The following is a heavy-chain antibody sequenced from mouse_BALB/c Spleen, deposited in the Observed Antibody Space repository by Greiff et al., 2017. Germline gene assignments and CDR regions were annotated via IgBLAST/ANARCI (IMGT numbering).Heavy chain of an antibody. V-gene: IGHV1-54*01. J-gene: IGHJ2*01. Sequence: QVQLQQSGAELVRPGTSVKVSCKASGYAFTNYLIEWVKQRPGQGLEWIGVINPGSGGTNYNEKFKGKATLTADKSSSTAYMQLSSLTSDDSAVYFCARRGYRYEGFDYWGQGTTLTVSS. CDR1: GYAFTNYL. CDR3: ARRGYRYEGFDY. D-gene: IGHD2-14*01. CDR2: INPGSGGT.